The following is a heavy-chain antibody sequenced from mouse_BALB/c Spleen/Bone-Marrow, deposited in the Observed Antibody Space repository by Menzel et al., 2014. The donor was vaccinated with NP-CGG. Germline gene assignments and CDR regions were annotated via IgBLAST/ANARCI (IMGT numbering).Heavy chain of an antibody. Sequence: TPGTISSDYYRLWLRQTPEKRLEWVAYISNGGGSTYYPDTVKGRFTISRDNAKNTLYLQMSRLKSEDTAMYYCARQVYSYYYAMDYWGQGTSVTVSS. CDR3: ARQVYSYYYAMDY. CDR2: ISNGGGST. J-gene: IGHJ4*01. CDR1: GTISSDYY. V-gene: IGHV5-12*02. D-gene: IGHD2-1*01.